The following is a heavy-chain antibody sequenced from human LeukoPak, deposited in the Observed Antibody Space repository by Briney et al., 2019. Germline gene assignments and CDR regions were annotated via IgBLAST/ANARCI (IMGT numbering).Heavy chain of an antibody. V-gene: IGHV3-11*04. CDR1: GFTFSDYY. J-gene: IGHJ4*01. CDR2: ISSSGSTI. CDR3: ARDGTAAGLYFDL. Sequence: GGSLRLSCAASGFTFSDYYMSWIRQAPGKGLEWVSYISSSGSTIYYADSVKGRFTVSRDNAKNSLYPQMNSLRAEDTAVYYCARDGTAAGLYFDLWGQGTLVTVSS. D-gene: IGHD6-13*01.